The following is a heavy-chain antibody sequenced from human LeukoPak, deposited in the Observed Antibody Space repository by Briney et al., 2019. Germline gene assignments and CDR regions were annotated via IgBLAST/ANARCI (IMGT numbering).Heavy chain of an antibody. CDR2: INPSGGST. J-gene: IGHJ4*02. CDR3: AGAVGPSSVPAAATYSSEDYFDY. D-gene: IGHD2-2*01. CDR1: GYTFTSYY. Sequence: GASVKVSCKASGYTFTSYYMHWVRQAPGQGLEWMGIINPSGGSTSYAQKFQGRVTMTRDTSTSTVYMELSSLRSEDTAVYYCAGAVGPSSVPAAATYSSEDYFDYWGQGTLVTVSS. V-gene: IGHV1-46*01.